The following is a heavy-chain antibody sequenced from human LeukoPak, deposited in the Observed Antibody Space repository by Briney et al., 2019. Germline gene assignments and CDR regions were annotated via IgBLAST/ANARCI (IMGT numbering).Heavy chain of an antibody. J-gene: IGHJ4*02. CDR2: IKQDGSEK. Sequence: PGGSLRLSCAASGFTFTTYWMNWVRQAPGKGLEWVANIKQDGSEKYYVDSVKGRFTISRDNAKNSVYLQMNSLRAEDTAVYYCARALYDSSDYFYHWGQGTLVTVSS. D-gene: IGHD3-22*01. CDR3: ARALYDSSDYFYH. CDR1: GFTFTTYW. V-gene: IGHV3-7*01.